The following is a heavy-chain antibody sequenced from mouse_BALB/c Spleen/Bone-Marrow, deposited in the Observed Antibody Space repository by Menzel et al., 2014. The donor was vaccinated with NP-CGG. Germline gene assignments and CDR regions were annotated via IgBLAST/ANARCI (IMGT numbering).Heavy chain of an antibody. CDR3: ARQTYHDYDGYFDY. J-gene: IGHJ2*01. Sequence: EVKLMESGGDLVKPGGSLKLSCAASGFTFSSYGMSWVRQTPDKRLEWVATISSGGSYTYYPDSVKGRFTISRDNAKNTLYLQVSSLKSEDTAMYYCARQTYHDYDGYFDYWGQGTTLTVPS. V-gene: IGHV5-6*01. CDR2: ISSGGSYT. D-gene: IGHD2-4*01. CDR1: GFTFSSYG.